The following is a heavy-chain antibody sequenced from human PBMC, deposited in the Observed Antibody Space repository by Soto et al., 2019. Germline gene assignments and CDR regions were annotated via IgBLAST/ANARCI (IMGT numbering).Heavy chain of an antibody. V-gene: IGHV4-31*03. J-gene: IGHJ3*02. Sequence: QVQLQESGPGLVKPSQILSLTCTVSGGSISSGGYYWSWIRQHPGKDLEWIGYIYYSGSTYYNPSLKSRVTISVDTSKNQFSLKLSSVTAADTAVYYCAREPQPNYGGGGDDAFDIWGQGTMVTVSS. CDR2: IYYSGST. CDR1: GGSISSGGYY. CDR3: AREPQPNYGGGGDDAFDI. D-gene: IGHD4-17*01.